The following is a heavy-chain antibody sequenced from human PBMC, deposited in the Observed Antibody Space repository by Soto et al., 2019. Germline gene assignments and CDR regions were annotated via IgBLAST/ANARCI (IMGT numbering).Heavy chain of an antibody. Sequence: GPLRLSCAASVFTFINYEMNWVRQAPGKGLEWVSSISGSAGTTYYADTVKGRFTISRDNAKNSLYLQMNSLRAEDTAVYYCARVRYGSENYYKLDYWGQGTLVTVSS. CDR3: ARVRYGSENYYKLDY. D-gene: IGHD3-10*01. V-gene: IGHV3-48*03. CDR1: VFTFINYE. J-gene: IGHJ4*02. CDR2: ISGSAGTT.